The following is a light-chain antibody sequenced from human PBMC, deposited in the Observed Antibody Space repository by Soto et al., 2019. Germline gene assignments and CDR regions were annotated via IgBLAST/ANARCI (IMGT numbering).Light chain of an antibody. V-gene: IGKV3-20*01. J-gene: IGKJ4*01. CDR3: QQYASLPLP. CDR1: QSVGRYY. CDR2: DAS. Sequence: EIVLTQSPGTMYLSPGERATLSCMASQSVGRYYLAWYQQKRGQAPRLLMYDASSRATGIPDRFSGSGSGTDFTLTISRLQPEDFAEFYWQQYASLPLPFGGGTQVQLK.